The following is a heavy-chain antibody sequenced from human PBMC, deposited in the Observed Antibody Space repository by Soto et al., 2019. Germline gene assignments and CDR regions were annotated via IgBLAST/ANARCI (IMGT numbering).Heavy chain of an antibody. Sequence: SLRLSCAASGFTFSSHAMHWVRQAPGKGLEWVAVISYDGSNKYYADSVKGRFTISRDNSKNTLYLQMNSLRAEDTAVYYCAXNKRYCTNGVCPYYYYGMDVWGQGTTVTVSS. CDR2: ISYDGSNK. D-gene: IGHD2-8*01. V-gene: IGHV3-30-3*01. CDR3: AXNKRYCTNGVCPYYYYGMDV. J-gene: IGHJ6*02. CDR1: GFTFSSHA.